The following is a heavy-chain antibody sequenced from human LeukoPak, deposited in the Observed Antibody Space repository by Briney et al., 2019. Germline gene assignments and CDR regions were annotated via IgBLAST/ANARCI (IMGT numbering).Heavy chain of an antibody. V-gene: IGHV4-61*01. D-gene: IGHD6-13*01. CDR2: IYYSGST. Sequence: PSETLSLTCTVSGDSLSSSSYYWAWIRQPPGKGLEWIGYIYYSGSTNYNPSLKSRVTISVDTSKNQFSLKLSSVTAADTAVYYCARGTVAAGTCWFGPWGQGTLVTVSS. J-gene: IGHJ5*02. CDR3: ARGTVAAGTCWFGP. CDR1: GDSLSSSSYY.